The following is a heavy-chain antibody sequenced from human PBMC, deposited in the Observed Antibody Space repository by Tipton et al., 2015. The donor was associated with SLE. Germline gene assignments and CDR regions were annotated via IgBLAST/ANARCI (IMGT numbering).Heavy chain of an antibody. CDR1: GYTFVSYG. Sequence: QLVQSGVEVKKPGASVKVSRKASGYTFVSYGINWVRQAPGQGLEWMGWISTYNGNTNYAQKFQGRVTMTTDTSTSTVYMDLKSLRSDDTAVYYCARGGVAAAGRPFDYWGQGTLVTVSS. V-gene: IGHV1-18*01. CDR2: ISTYNGNT. D-gene: IGHD6-13*01. CDR3: ARGGVAAAGRPFDY. J-gene: IGHJ4*02.